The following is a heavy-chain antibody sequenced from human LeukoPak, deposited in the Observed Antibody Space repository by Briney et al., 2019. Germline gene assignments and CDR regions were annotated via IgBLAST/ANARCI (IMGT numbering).Heavy chain of an antibody. Sequence: QPGGSLRLSCAASEFTFSSYAMSWVRQAPGKGLEWVSAISGSGGSTYYADSVKGRFTISRDNSKNTLYLQMNSLRAEDTAVYYCAKTLGYCSTTRCYGHYYYGLDVWGQGTTVTVSS. CDR2: ISGSGGST. CDR3: AKTLGYCSTTRCYGHYYYGLDV. D-gene: IGHD2-2*01. V-gene: IGHV3-23*01. CDR1: EFTFSSYA. J-gene: IGHJ6*02.